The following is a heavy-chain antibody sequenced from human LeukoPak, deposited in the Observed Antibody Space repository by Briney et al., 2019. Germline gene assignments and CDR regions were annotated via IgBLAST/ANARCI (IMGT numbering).Heavy chain of an antibody. D-gene: IGHD4-17*01. Sequence: SGGSLRLSCAASGFTVSNNYMSWVRQAPGKGLEWVSLIYGGGTSYYADSVKGRFTISSDSSKNTLHLQMNSLRAEDTAVYYCARAPNYGDYGGQWGRGTLVTVSS. CDR2: IYGGGTS. V-gene: IGHV3-53*01. J-gene: IGHJ4*02. CDR3: ARAPNYGDYGGQ. CDR1: GFTVSNNY.